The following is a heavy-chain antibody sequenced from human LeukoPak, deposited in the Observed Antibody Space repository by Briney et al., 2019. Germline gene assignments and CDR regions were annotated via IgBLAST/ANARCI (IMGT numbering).Heavy chain of an antibody. D-gene: IGHD3-22*01. CDR2: IYYSGNT. CDR1: GGSISNYY. J-gene: IGHJ4*02. Sequence: PSETLSLTCTVSGGSISNYYWSWIRQPPGKGLEWIGYIYYSGNTNYNPSLKSRVTISVDTSKNQFSLKLSSVTAADTAVYYCASSYYYDSSGYNYFDYWGQGTLVTVSS. CDR3: ASSYYYDSSGYNYFDY. V-gene: IGHV4-59*08.